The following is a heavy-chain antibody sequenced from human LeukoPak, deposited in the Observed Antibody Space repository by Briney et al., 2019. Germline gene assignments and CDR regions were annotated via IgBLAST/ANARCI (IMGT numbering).Heavy chain of an antibody. J-gene: IGHJ4*02. V-gene: IGHV1-46*01. Sequence: ASVKVSCKASGYTFTSYYMHWVRQAPGQGLEWMGIINPSGGSTSYAQKFQGRVTMTGDTSTSTVYMELSSLRSEDTAVYYCARGGSIVGATVIFDYWGQGTLVTVSS. CDR3: ARGGSIVGATVIFDY. CDR1: GYTFTSYY. CDR2: INPSGGST. D-gene: IGHD1-26*01.